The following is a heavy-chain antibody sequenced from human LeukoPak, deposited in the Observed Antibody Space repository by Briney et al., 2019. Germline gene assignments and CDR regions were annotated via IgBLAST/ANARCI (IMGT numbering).Heavy chain of an antibody. CDR1: GGSFSGYY. D-gene: IGHD5-18*01. V-gene: IGHV4-34*01. Sequence: SETLSLTCAVYGGSFSGYYWSWIRQPPGKGLEWIGEINHSGSTNYNPSLKSRVTISVDTSKNQFSLKLSSVTAADTAVYYCARGSVISYGNHFPFDYWGQGTLVTVSS. CDR3: ARGSVISYGNHFPFDY. J-gene: IGHJ4*02. CDR2: INHSGST.